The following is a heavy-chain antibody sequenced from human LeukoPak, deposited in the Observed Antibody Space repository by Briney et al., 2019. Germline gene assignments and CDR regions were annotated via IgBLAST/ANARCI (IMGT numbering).Heavy chain of an antibody. J-gene: IGHJ6*02. V-gene: IGHV4-59*01. CDR3: ARVSGYSSSSPYYGMDV. CDR2: IYYSGST. CDR1: GGSIGSYY. D-gene: IGHD6-6*01. Sequence: PSETLSLTCTVSGGSIGSYYWSWIRQPPGKGLEWIGYIYYSGSTNYNPSLKSRVTISVDTSKNQFSLKLSSVTAADTAVYYCARVSGYSSSSPYYGMDVWGQGTTVTVSS.